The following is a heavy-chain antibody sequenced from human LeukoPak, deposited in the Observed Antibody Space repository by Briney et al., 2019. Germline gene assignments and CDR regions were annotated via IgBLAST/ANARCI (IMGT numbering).Heavy chain of an antibody. J-gene: IGHJ4*02. D-gene: IGHD6-13*01. Sequence: SETLSLTCTVSGGSISSHYWSWIRQPPGKGLEWIGYIYYSGSTNYNPSLKSRVTISVDTSKNQFSLKLSSVTAADTAVYYCARFFLAAAAGYYFDYWGQGTLVTVSS. CDR1: GGSISSHY. CDR2: IYYSGST. V-gene: IGHV4-59*11. CDR3: ARFFLAAAAGYYFDY.